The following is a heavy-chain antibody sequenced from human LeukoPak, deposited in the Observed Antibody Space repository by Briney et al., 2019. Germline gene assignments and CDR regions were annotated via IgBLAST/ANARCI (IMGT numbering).Heavy chain of an antibody. J-gene: IGHJ3*02. CDR2: IWYDGSNK. Sequence: GSLRLSCAASGFTFSSYGMHWVRQAPGKGLEWVAVIWYDGSNKYYADSVKGRFTISRDNSKNTLYLQMNSLRAEDTAVYYCASSYSGSRLSAFDIWGQGTMVTVSS. V-gene: IGHV3-33*01. D-gene: IGHD1-26*01. CDR1: GFTFSSYG. CDR3: ASSYSGSRLSAFDI.